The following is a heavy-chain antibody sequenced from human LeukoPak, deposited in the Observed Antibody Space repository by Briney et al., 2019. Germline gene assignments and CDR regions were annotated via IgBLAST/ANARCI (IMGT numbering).Heavy chain of an antibody. CDR1: GFTFSSYW. J-gene: IGHJ4*02. CDR2: INTDGSST. V-gene: IGHV3-74*01. Sequence: PGGSLRLSCAASGFTFSSYWMHWVRQAPGKGLVWVSRINTDGSSTSYADSGKGRFTISRDNAKNKLYLQMNSLRAEDTAVYYCAMGSPDEALDYWGQGTLVTVSS. CDR3: AMGSPDEALDY. D-gene: IGHD1-26*01.